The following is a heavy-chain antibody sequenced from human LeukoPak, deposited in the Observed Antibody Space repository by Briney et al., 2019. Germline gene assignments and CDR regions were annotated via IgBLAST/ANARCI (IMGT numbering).Heavy chain of an antibody. J-gene: IGHJ3*02. CDR1: GGSITSSSYY. V-gene: IGHV4-39*07. CDR3: ASTTYYYDSSGYSDAFDI. CDR2: IYYSGST. D-gene: IGHD3-22*01. Sequence: SETLSLTCTVSGGSITSSSYYWGWIRQPPGKGLEWIGSIYYSGSTSYNPSLKSRVTISVDTSKNQFSLKLSSVTAADTGVYYCASTTYYYDSSGYSDAFDIWGQGTMVTVSS.